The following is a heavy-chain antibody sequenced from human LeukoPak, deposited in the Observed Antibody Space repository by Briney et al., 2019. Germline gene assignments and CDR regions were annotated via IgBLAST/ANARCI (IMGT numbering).Heavy chain of an antibody. Sequence: PSETLSLTCTVSGGSISGSNYYWGWIRQPPGKGLECIGTIYYSGSTNYNPSLKSRVTISIDTSKNQFSLKLSSVTAADTAVYYCARGPRTVTTGFDYWGQGTLVTVSS. V-gene: IGHV4-39*01. CDR1: GGSISGSNYY. D-gene: IGHD4-17*01. J-gene: IGHJ4*02. CDR2: IYYSGST. CDR3: ARGPRTVTTGFDY.